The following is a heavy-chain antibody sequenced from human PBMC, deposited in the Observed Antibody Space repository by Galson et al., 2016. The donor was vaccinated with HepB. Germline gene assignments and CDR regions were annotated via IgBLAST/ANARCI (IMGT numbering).Heavy chain of an antibody. CDR1: GGSISGHH. V-gene: IGHV4-59*11. D-gene: IGHD6-13*01. Sequence: ETLSLTCTVSGGSISGHHWSWIRQPPGKGLEWIGYIYYSGGTNYNPSLKSRVTISVDTSKNQFSLQLRSVTAADTAVYYCARDRGSAAGFDYWGQGTLVTVSS. J-gene: IGHJ4*02. CDR3: ARDRGSAAGFDY. CDR2: IYYSGGT.